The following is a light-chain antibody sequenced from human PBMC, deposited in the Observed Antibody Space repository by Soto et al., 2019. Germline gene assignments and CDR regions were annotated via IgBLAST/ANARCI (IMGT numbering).Light chain of an antibody. J-gene: IGKJ4*01. Sequence: IQLTQTPSSLSASVGDRVTITCRASQGISSFLAWYQQKPGKAPKLLIYAASSLQSGVPSRFSGSGFGTDFTPTITSLQPEDVATYYCQQVESYPSTFGGGTKVEMK. CDR2: AAS. CDR3: QQVESYPST. V-gene: IGKV1-9*01. CDR1: QGISSF.